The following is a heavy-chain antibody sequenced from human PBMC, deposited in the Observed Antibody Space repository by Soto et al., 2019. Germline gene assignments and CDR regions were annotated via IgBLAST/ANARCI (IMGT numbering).Heavy chain of an antibody. CDR2: IYYSGST. Sequence: SETLSLTCTVSGGSISSSSYYWGWIRQPPGKGLEWIGSIYYSGSTYYNPSLKSRVTISVDTSKNQFSLKLSSVTAADTAVYYCAITTIFGLFDGGWGQGTLVTVSS. D-gene: IGHD3-3*01. CDR1: GGSISSSSYY. J-gene: IGHJ4*02. V-gene: IGHV4-39*01. CDR3: AITTIFGLFDGG.